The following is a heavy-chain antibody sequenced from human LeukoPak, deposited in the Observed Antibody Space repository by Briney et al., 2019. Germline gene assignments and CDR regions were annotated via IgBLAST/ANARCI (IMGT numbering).Heavy chain of an antibody. CDR3: ARGGCSSTSCPDYYYYYGMDV. CDR1: GYTFTGHY. J-gene: IGHJ6*02. Sequence: GASVKVSCKASGYTFTGHYMHWVRQAPGQGLEWMGWINPNSGGTNYAQKFQGWVTMTRDTSISTAYMELSRLRSGDTAVYYCARGGCSSTSCPDYYYYYGMDVWGQGTTVTVSS. V-gene: IGHV1-2*04. CDR2: INPNSGGT. D-gene: IGHD2-2*01.